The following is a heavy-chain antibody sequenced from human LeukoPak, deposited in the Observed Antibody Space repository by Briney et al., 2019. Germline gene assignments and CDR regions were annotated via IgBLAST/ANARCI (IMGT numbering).Heavy chain of an antibody. CDR3: ARGYCTSTNCNNWFDP. CDR1: GFTFSSYA. D-gene: IGHD2-2*01. J-gene: IGHJ5*02. Sequence: GSLRLSCAASGFTFSSYAMSWVRRGPGEGLEWVSAISGGGDMTHYTDSVKGRFTISRDNSRNVLYLRMNSLRADDAAIYYCARGYCTSTNCNNWFDPWGQGALVTVSS. CDR2: ISGGGDMT. V-gene: IGHV3-23*01.